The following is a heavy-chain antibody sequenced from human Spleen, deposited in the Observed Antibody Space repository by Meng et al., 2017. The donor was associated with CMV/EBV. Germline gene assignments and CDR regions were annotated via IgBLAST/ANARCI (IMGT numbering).Heavy chain of an antibody. D-gene: IGHD4-11*01. J-gene: IGHJ5*02. CDR3: ARDNPGLQYVWFDP. CDR1: GGSITDYY. Sequence: GSLRLSCTVSGGSITDYYWSWIRQPPGKGLEWIGYIYYTGSTKYNPSLKSRVTILVDTPKNQVSLRLSSVTAADTAIYYCARDNPGLQYVWFDPWGQGTLVTVSS. CDR2: IYYTGST. V-gene: IGHV4-59*01.